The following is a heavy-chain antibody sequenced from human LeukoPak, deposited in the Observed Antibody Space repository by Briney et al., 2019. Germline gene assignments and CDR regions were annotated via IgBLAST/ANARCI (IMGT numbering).Heavy chain of an antibody. CDR1: GFPFIVAW. V-gene: IGHV3-15*01. CDR3: STAVANTNGWYSYFDY. CDR2: IKAKTDGGTT. D-gene: IGHD6-19*01. J-gene: IGHJ4*02. Sequence: GGSLRLSCAASGFPFIVAWMSGVRQAPGKGLEWVGRIKAKTDGGTTDYAAPVRGRFTISRDDSKNTLYLQLNSLKTEDTAVYYCSTAVANTNGWYSYFDYWGQGTLVTVSS.